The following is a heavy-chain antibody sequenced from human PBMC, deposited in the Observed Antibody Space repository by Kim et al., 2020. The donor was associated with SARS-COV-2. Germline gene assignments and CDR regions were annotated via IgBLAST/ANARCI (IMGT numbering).Heavy chain of an antibody. V-gene: IGHV5-51*01. Sequence: GESLKISCKGSGYSFTSYWIGWVRQMPGKGLEWMGIIYPGDSDTRYSPSFQGQVTISADKSISTAYLQWSSLKASDTAMYYCARPVDTAMGLYGMDVWGQGTTVTVSS. CDR2: IYPGDSDT. CDR1: GYSFTSYW. D-gene: IGHD5-18*01. CDR3: ARPVDTAMGLYGMDV. J-gene: IGHJ6*02.